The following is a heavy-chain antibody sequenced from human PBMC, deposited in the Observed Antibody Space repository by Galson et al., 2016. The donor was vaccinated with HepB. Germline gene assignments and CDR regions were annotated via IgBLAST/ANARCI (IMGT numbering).Heavy chain of an antibody. J-gene: IGHJ4*02. CDR3: ARGSPWYDY. V-gene: IGHV4-38-2*01. D-gene: IGHD6-13*01. CDR2: IYHSGST. CDR1: GYSISSGYQ. Sequence: SETLSLTCAVSGYSISSGYQWGWIRQPPGKGLEWIGSIYHSGSTYYNPSLKSRVTISVATSKNQFSLKLTSVTAADTAVYYCARGSPWYDYWGQGTLVTVSS.